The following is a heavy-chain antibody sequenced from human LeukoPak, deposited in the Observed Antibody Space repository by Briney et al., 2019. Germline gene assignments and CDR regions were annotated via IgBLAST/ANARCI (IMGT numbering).Heavy chain of an antibody. CDR1: GYSISRGYS. CDR3: ARFDHVWETHGMDAFDL. V-gene: IGHV4-38-2*01. CDR2: MYHSEST. J-gene: IGHJ3*01. D-gene: IGHD3-16*01. Sequence: SETLSLTCAVSGYSISRGYSWGWIRQPPGMGLEWIGNMYHSESTHYNPSLKSRVTISADTSKNQFSLKLSSVTAADTAVYYCARFDHVWETHGMDAFDLWGQGTMLTVSS.